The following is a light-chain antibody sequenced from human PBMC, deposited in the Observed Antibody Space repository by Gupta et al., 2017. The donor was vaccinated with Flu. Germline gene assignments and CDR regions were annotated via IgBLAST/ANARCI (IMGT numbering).Light chain of an antibody. CDR3: QQFVSPPWT. CDR2: GAS. V-gene: IGKV3-20*01. CDR1: QSVSIAY. J-gene: IGKJ1*01. Sequence: GTLSLSPGEPATLSCRASQSVSIAYIAWYQQTPGQAPRLLIYGASGRAAAIPDRFSGSGSGTDITLTISRLEPGDFAVYYCQQFVSPPWTFGQGTKVEIK.